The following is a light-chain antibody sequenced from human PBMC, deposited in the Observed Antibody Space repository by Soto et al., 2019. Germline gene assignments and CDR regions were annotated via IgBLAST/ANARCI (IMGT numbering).Light chain of an antibody. CDR1: QNINTF. CDR3: QQTYSTRMYT. Sequence: DIQMTQSPASLSASVGDRVSITCRASQNINTFLNWYQQKPGKAPNLLIYGASKLQSGVPSRFSGSGSGTDFTLTISSLQPEDFATYYCQQTYSTRMYTFGQGTKVDIK. V-gene: IGKV1-39*01. J-gene: IGKJ2*01. CDR2: GAS.